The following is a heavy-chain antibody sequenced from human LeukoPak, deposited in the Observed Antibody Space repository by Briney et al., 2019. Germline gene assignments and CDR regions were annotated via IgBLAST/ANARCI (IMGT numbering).Heavy chain of an antibody. J-gene: IGHJ4*02. CDR1: GGTFSSYA. CDR3: ASTYYYDSSGYYFGYYFDY. Sequence: SVEVSCKASGGTFSSYAISWVRQAPGQGLEWMGRIIPIFGIANYAQKFQGRVTITADKSTSTAYMELSSLRSEDTAVYYCASTYYYDSSGYYFGYYFDYWGQGTLVTVSS. D-gene: IGHD3-22*01. V-gene: IGHV1-69*04. CDR2: IIPIFGIA.